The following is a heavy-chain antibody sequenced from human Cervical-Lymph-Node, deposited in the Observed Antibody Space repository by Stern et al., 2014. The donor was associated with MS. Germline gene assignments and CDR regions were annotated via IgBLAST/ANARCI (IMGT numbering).Heavy chain of an antibody. CDR1: EYTLSYFF. V-gene: IGHV1-46*03. J-gene: IGHJ3*02. CDR2: INPSGGFT. CDR3: ASARNTAFDI. Sequence: QVQLEESGPELKKPGASLQVSCKASEYTLSYFFRHWIRQAPGQGLEWMGVINPSGGFTTNPQRFQGRFTMTRDTSTSTVFMKLSSLTSEDTAVYYCASARNTAFDIWGQGTSVIVSS.